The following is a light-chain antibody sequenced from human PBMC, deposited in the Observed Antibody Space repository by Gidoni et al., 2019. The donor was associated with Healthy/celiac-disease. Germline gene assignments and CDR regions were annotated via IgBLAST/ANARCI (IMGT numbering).Light chain of an antibody. J-gene: IGKJ4*01. CDR3: QQYYSTPLT. Sequence: DILMTQSPDSLAWSLGEWATINCKSSQSVLYSSNNKNYLAWYQQKPGQPPKLLIYWASTRESGVPDRFSGSGSGTDFTLTISSLQAEDVAVYYCQQYYSTPLTFGGGTKVEIK. CDR1: QSVLYSSNNKNY. V-gene: IGKV4-1*01. CDR2: WAS.